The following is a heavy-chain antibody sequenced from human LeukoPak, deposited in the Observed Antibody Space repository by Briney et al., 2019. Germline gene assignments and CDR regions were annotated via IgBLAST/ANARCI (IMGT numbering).Heavy chain of an antibody. J-gene: IGHJ5*02. CDR2: IYYSGST. CDR3: AREWSDYYGSGTYHNWFDP. CDR1: GGSISSYY. V-gene: IGHV4-59*12. Sequence: SETLSLTCTVSGGSISSYYWSWIRQPPGKGLEWIGYIYYSGSTNYDPSLKSRVTISVDTSKNQFSLKLSSVTAADTAVYYCAREWSDYYGSGTYHNWFDPWGQGTLVTASS. D-gene: IGHD3-10*01.